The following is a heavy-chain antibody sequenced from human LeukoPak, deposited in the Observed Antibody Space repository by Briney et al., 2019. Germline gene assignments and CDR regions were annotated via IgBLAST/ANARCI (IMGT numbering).Heavy chain of an antibody. J-gene: IGHJ3*02. D-gene: IGHD1-14*01. V-gene: IGHV6-1*01. CDR1: EDSISSNSAA. CDR3: ARDPDPWDAFDI. CDR2: TYYRSKWYN. Sequence: SQTLSLTCAISEDSISSNSAAWNWIRQSPSTGLEWPGRTYYRSKWYNDYAVSVKSRITINPDTSKNQFSLQLNSVTPEDTAVYYCARDPDPWDAFDIWGQGTMVTVSS.